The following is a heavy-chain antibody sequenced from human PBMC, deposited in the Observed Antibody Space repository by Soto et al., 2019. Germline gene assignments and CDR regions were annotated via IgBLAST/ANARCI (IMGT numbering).Heavy chain of an antibody. CDR1: GYIFVNYG. D-gene: IGHD3-16*01. V-gene: IGHV1-18*01. CDR2: ISPYTGNT. CDR3: VMVDNYVTPTPQDV. J-gene: IGHJ6*02. Sequence: QVQLVQSGDEMKKPGASVKVSCKASGYIFVNYGIAWVRQAPAQGLEWMGWISPYTGNTHSASKVQGRLTMTTDTSTSTAYMDLGSLTSDDTAVYYCVMVDNYVTPTPQDVWGQGTTVTVSS.